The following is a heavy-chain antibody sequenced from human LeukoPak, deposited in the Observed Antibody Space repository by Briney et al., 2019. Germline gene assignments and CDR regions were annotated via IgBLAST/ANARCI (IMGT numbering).Heavy chain of an antibody. CDR3: ARGYSQQDY. J-gene: IGHJ4*02. CDR2: INHSGST. V-gene: IGHV4-34*01. Sequence: SETLSLTCAVYGGSFSGYYWSWIRQPPGKGLVWIGEINHSGSTNYNPSLKSRVTISVDTSKNRFSLKLSSVTAADTAVYYCARGYSQQDYWGQGTLVTVSS. CDR1: GGSFSGYY. D-gene: IGHD6-13*01.